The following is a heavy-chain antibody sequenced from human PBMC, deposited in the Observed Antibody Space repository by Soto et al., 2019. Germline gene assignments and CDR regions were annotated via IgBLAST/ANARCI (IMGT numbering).Heavy chain of an antibody. D-gene: IGHD2-2*01. CDR2: IIPIFGIA. J-gene: IGHJ6*02. CDR3: AREDRDRESGLVPAAIDGMDV. V-gene: IGHV1-69*08. Sequence: QVQLVQSGAEVKKPGSSVKVSCKASGGTFSRYSITWVRQAPGHGLEWIGRIIPIFGIASYAQTFQGRVTITASEYTSTAYMERSTLRSEDTAVYYCAREDRDRESGLVPAAIDGMDVWGQGTTVTVSS. CDR1: GGTFSRYS.